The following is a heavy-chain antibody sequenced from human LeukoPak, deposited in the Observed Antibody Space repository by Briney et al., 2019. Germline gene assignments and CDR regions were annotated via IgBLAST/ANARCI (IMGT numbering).Heavy chain of an antibody. CDR1: GLTFSSYA. CDR3: ARNGDAYSYEGGLYY. CDR2: ISGSGWRT. J-gene: IGHJ4*02. Sequence: PGWSLSLSCPATGLTFSSYAMSWVRQAPGKGLEWVSAISGSGWRTYYAASVRARFTTSRDNSKNTLYLQMNSLRAEDTALYYCARNGDAYSYEGGLYYWGQGTLV. V-gene: IGHV3-23*01. D-gene: IGHD5-24*01.